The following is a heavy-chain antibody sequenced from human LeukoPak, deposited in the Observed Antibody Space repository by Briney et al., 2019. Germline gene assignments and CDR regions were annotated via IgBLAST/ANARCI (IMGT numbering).Heavy chain of an antibody. Sequence: SETLSLTCAVSGGSISSSNWWSWVRQPPGKGLEWIGEIYRSGSTNYNPSLKSRVTISVDKSKNQFSLKLSSVTAADTAVYYCAREGRGYCSGGSCYSHDYWGQGTLVTVSS. V-gene: IGHV4-4*02. CDR1: GGSISSSNW. J-gene: IGHJ4*02. CDR3: AREGRGYCSGGSCYSHDY. CDR2: IYRSGST. D-gene: IGHD2-15*01.